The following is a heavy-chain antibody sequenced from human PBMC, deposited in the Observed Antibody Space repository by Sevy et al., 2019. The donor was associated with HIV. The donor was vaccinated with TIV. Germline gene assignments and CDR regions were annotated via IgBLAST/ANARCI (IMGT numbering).Heavy chain of an antibody. CDR2: INPNSDGT. D-gene: IGHD3-3*01. V-gene: IGHV1-2*02. J-gene: IGHJ4*02. CDR3: ARGEKFWTASYYFDY. CDR1: GYTFTGYY. Sequence: ASVKVSCKASGYTFTGYYIHWVRQAPGQGLEWMGWINPNSDGTNYVQKFKGRVTMTSDTSINTAYMDLRRLRSDDTAVYYCARGEKFWTASYYFDYWGQGTLVTVSS.